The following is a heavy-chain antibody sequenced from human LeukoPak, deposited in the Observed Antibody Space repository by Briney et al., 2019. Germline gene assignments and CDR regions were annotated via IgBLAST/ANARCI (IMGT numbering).Heavy chain of an antibody. CDR1: GGSISSYY. V-gene: IGHV4-59*01. CDR2: IYYSGST. D-gene: IGHD3-3*01. CDR3: ARGAIFGVVIPPYFDY. Sequence: SETLSLTCTVSGGSISSYYWRWIRQPPGKGLEWSGYIYYSGSTNYNPSLKSRVTISVDTSKNEFSLKLSSVTAADTAVYYCARGAIFGVVIPPYFDYWGQGTLVTVSS. J-gene: IGHJ4*02.